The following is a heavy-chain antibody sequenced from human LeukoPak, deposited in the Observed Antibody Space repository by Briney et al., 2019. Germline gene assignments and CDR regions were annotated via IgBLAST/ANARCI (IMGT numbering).Heavy chain of an antibody. CDR3: AREFSGTSIAARVFDS. CDR2: IHTSGST. V-gene: IGHV4-4*07. J-gene: IGHJ4*02. D-gene: IGHD6-6*01. Sequence: SETLSLTCTVSGGSITSHYWTYIRQPAGKGLEWIGRIHTSGSTNYNPSLKSRVTMSVDTSKNQFSLNLSSVTAADTAMYYCAREFSGTSIAARVFDSWGQGTLVTVSS. CDR1: GGSITSHY.